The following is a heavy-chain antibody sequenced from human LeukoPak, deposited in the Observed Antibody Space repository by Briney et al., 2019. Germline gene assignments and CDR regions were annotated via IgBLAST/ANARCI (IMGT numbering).Heavy chain of an antibody. CDR3: ARGSDYDFWSGYYWVTTVTHFDY. D-gene: IGHD3-3*01. CDR2: MNPNSGNT. J-gene: IGHJ4*02. Sequence: ASVKASCKASGYTFTSYDINWVRQATGQGLEWMGWMNPNSGNTGYAQKFQGRVTMTRNTSISTAYMELSSLRSEDTAVYYCARGSDYDFWSGYYWVTTVTHFDYWGQGALVTVSS. CDR1: GYTFTSYD. V-gene: IGHV1-8*01.